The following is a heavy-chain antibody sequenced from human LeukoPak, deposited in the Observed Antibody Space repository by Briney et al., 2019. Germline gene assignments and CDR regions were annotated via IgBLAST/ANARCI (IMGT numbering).Heavy chain of an antibody. CDR1: GGTFSSYA. D-gene: IGHD3-10*01. V-gene: IGHV1-69*04. J-gene: IGHJ5*02. CDR2: IIPILGIA. Sequence: SVKVSCKASGGTFSSYAISWVRQAPGQGLEWMGRIIPILGIANYAQKFQGRVTITADKSTSTAYMELSSLRSEDTAVYYCARDYKPSWFGELFAWFDPWGQGNLVTVSS. CDR3: ARDYKPSWFGELFAWFDP.